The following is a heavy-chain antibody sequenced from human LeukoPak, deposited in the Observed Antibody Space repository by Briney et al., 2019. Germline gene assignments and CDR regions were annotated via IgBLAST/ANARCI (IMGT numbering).Heavy chain of an antibody. J-gene: IGHJ4*02. CDR1: GFTFSSYW. CDR3: SRGLIGPDY. D-gene: IGHD3-16*01. V-gene: IGHV3-74*01. Sequence: PGGSLRLSCAASGFTFSSYWMHWVRQAPGKGPVWVSRINTDGSTTSYADSVKGRFTISRDNAKNTLYLQMNSLRAEDTAVYYCSRGLIGPDYWGQGTLVTVSS. CDR2: INTDGSTT.